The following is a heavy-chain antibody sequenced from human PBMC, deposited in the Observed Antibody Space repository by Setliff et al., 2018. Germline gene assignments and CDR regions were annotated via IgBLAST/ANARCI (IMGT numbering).Heavy chain of an antibody. CDR3: AREGKEGFGELPDYYYYYMDV. CDR1: GSTFSSYW. CDR2: IGSSSSYI. D-gene: IGHD3-10*01. V-gene: IGHV3-21*01. Sequence: PGGSLRLSCAASGSTFSSYWMSWVRKAPGKGLEWVSSIGSSSSYIYYADSVKGRFTISRDNAKNELYLQMNSLRAEDTAVYYCAREGKEGFGELPDYYYYYMDVWGKGTTVTVSS. J-gene: IGHJ6*03.